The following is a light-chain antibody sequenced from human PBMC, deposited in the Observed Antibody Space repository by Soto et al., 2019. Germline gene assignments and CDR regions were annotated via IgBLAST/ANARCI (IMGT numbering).Light chain of an antibody. V-gene: IGKV2D-29*02. CDR1: QSLLHITGETF. J-gene: IGKJ5*01. CDR3: MQSTQLPPT. CDR2: EVS. Sequence: DVVMTRTPLSLSVASGQPASISCKSSQSLLHITGETFLFWSHQQPGQSPQLXIYEVSTRVSGVPERCSGSGSGQDFTLEISRVETDDVGIYYCMQSTQLPPTFGQGTRLEIK.